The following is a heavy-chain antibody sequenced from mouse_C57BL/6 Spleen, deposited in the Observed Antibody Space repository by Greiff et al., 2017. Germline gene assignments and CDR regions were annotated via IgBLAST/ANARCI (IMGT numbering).Heavy chain of an antibody. CDR1: GYTFTSYW. CDR2: INPSNGCT. CDR3: ERGWLPDYAMDD. D-gene: IGHD2-2*01. J-gene: IGHJ4*01. Sequence: QVQLQQPGTELVKPGASVKLSCKASGYTFTSYWMHWVKQRPGQGLEWIGNINPSNGCTNYNEKFKSKATLTVDKSSTTAYMQLSSLTSEDSAVYACERGWLPDYAMDDWGQGTSVTVSS. V-gene: IGHV1-53*01.